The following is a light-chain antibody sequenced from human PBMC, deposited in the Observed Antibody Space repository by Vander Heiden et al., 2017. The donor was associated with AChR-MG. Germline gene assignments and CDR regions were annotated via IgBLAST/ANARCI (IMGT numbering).Light chain of an antibody. V-gene: IGLV2-14*03. CDR2: DVT. CDR3: SSYTSSSTVV. Sequence: QSALTQPASVSGSPGQSITIPCTGTSSAVGGYTYVSWYQQHPGKAPKLMIYDVTNRPAGVSNRFSGSKSGNTASLTVSGLQAEDEADYYCSSYTSSSTVVFGGGTKLTVL. CDR1: SSAVGGYTY. J-gene: IGLJ3*02.